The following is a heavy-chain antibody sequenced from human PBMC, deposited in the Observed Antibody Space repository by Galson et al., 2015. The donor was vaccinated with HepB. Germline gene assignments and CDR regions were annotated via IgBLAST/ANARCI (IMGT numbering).Heavy chain of an antibody. V-gene: IGHV3-23*01. CDR1: GFTFSSYA. J-gene: IGHJ4*02. CDR3: AKGGSIAVAGTPPIDY. Sequence: SLRLSCAASGFTFSSYAMSWVRQAPGKGLEWVSAISGSGGSTYYADSVKGRFTISRDNSKNTLYLQMNSLRAEDTAVYYCAKGGSIAVAGTPPIDYWGQGTLVTVSS. CDR2: ISGSGGST. D-gene: IGHD6-19*01.